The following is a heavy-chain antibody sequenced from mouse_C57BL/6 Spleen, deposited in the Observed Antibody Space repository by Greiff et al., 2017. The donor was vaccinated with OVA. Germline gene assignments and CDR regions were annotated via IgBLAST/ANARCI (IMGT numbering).Heavy chain of an antibody. CDR2: IWSGGST. V-gene: IGHV2-2*01. D-gene: IGHD1-1*01. CDR3: ARNLDYYGSRGYAMDY. Sequence: QVQLQQSGPGLVQPSQSLSITCTVSGFSLTSYGVHWVRQSPGKGLEWLGVIWSGGSTDYNAAFISRLSISKDNSKSQVFFKMNSLQADDTAIYYCARNLDYYGSRGYAMDYWGQGTSVTVSS. CDR1: GFSLTSYG. J-gene: IGHJ4*01.